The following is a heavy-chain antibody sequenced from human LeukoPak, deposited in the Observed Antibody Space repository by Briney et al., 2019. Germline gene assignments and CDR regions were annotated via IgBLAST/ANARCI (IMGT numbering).Heavy chain of an antibody. CDR3: ASSMISSVYYYYMDV. CDR1: GGSISSGSYY. CDR2: IYTSGST. Sequence: PSETLSLTCTVSGGSISSGSYYWSWIRQPAGKGLEWIGRIYTSGSTNYNPSLKSRVTISVDTSKNQFSLKLSSATAADTAVYYCASSMISSVYYYYMDVWGKGTTVTVSS. V-gene: IGHV4-61*02. D-gene: IGHD3-22*01. J-gene: IGHJ6*03.